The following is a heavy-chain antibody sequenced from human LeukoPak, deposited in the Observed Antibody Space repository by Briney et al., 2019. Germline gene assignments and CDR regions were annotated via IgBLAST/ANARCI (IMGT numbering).Heavy chain of an antibody. CDR2: IYTSGST. V-gene: IGHV4-4*07. Sequence: SETLSLTCTVSGGSISSYYWSWIRQPAGKGLEWIGRIYTSGSTNYTPSLKSRVTMSVDTSKNQFSLKLSSVTAADTAVYYCARGYCSSTSCLNYYYYYMDVWGKGTTVTVSS. D-gene: IGHD2-2*01. CDR3: ARGYCSSTSCLNYYYYYMDV. CDR1: GGSISSYY. J-gene: IGHJ6*03.